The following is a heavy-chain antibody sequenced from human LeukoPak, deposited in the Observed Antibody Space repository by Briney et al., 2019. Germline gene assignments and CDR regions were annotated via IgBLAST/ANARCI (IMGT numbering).Heavy chain of an antibody. J-gene: IGHJ4*02. CDR3: VRGASSSWSDY. CDR2: IWYDGSNE. D-gene: IGHD6-13*01. V-gene: IGHV3-33*08. Sequence: GRSLRLSCAASGFTFSSYGMHWVRQAPGKGLEWVAVIWYDGSNENYADSVKGRFIISRDNSKNTLYLEMNSLRAEDTAVYYCVRGASSSWSDYWGQGTLVTVSS. CDR1: GFTFSSYG.